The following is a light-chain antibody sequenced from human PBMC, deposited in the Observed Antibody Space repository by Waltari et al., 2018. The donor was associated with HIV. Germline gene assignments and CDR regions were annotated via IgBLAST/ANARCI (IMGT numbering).Light chain of an antibody. J-gene: IGKJ1*01. Sequence: EIVLTQSPATLSLTPGQRATLSCRASQSVDTYLAWYQQTPGQPPRLLIYDTSNRAAGIPPRFRGSGSGTDFTLTISSLEPEDFAVYYCQQRSHWPRTFGQGTKVEF. V-gene: IGKV3-11*01. CDR2: DTS. CDR1: QSVDTY. CDR3: QQRSHWPRT.